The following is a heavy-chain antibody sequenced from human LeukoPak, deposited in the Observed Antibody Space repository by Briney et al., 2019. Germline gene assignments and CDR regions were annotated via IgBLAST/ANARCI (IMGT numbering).Heavy chain of an antibody. CDR3: AKDPPLVATPPGDS. J-gene: IGHJ4*02. Sequence: PGGSLRLSCAASGFTFSSYTMSWVRQAPGKGLEWVSSITSSSSYKYYVDSVKGRFTISRDNAKNSLYLQMNSLRAEDTALYYCAKDPPLVATPPGDSGAQGPRVPVPP. V-gene: IGHV3-21*04. CDR2: ITSSSSYK. D-gene: IGHD2-15*01. CDR1: GFTFSSYT.